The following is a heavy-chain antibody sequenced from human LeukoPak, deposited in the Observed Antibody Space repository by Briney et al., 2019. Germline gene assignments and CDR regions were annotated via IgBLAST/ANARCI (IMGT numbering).Heavy chain of an antibody. J-gene: IGHJ6*03. Sequence: SETLSLTCAVYGGSFSGYYWSWIRQPPGKGLEWIGEINHSGSTNYNPSLKSRVTLSVDTSKNQFSLKLSSVTAADTAVYYCARASIFGSYYYYMDVWGKGTTVTVSS. CDR3: ARASIFGSYYYYMDV. D-gene: IGHD3-3*02. V-gene: IGHV4-34*01. CDR2: INHSGST. CDR1: GGSFSGYY.